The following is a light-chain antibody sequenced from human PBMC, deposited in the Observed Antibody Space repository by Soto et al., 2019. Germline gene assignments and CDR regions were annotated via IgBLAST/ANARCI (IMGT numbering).Light chain of an antibody. CDR1: GSNIGSNS. CDR2: KNN. V-gene: IGLV1-47*01. CDR3: AAWDDSLIGHV. Sequence: QSVLTQPPSAYGTPGQRVTISCSGSGSNIGSNSVYWYQQLPGTAPKLLIYKNNQRPSGPPARFSCSKSDTSASPAISGLQSEDEADYYWAAWDDSLIGHVFGTGTKVTVL. J-gene: IGLJ1*01.